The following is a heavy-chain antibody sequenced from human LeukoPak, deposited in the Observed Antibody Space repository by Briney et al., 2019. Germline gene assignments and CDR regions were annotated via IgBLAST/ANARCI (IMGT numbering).Heavy chain of an antibody. CDR2: ISPNSGGT. Sequence: VASVKVSCKTPGYTFTDYYIYWVRHAPGQGLEWMGWISPNSGGTNYAQKFQGRVTMTRDTSISTAYMELNRLRSDDTAVYYCAREGNNNWSDYWGQGTLVTVSS. V-gene: IGHV1-2*02. CDR3: AREGNNNWSDY. CDR1: GYTFTDYY. J-gene: IGHJ4*02. D-gene: IGHD1-1*01.